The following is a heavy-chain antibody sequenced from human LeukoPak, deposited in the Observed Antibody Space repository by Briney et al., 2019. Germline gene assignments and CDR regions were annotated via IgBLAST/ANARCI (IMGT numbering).Heavy chain of an antibody. D-gene: IGHD1-26*01. CDR3: ARTGMGGNVWIDS. V-gene: IGHV1-8*01. Sequence: ASVKVSCKASGYTFTNYDINWVRQATGQGLEWMGWMNPNSGDTGYAQEFQGRVTMTRDTSISTAYMELTSLTSDDTAIFYCARTGMGGNVWIDSWGQGTLVTVSS. J-gene: IGHJ5*01. CDR1: GYTFTNYD. CDR2: MNPNSGDT.